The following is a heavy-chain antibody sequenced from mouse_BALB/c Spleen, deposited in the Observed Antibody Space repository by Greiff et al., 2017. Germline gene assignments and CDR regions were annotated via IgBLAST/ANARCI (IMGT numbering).Heavy chain of an antibody. CDR1: GFTFSSYA. CDR3: ARGLDHFDY. V-gene: IGHV5-6-5*01. J-gene: IGHJ2*01. Sequence: EVQLVESGGGLVKPGGSLKLSCAASGFTFSSYAMSWVRQTPEKRLEWVASISSGGSTYYPDSVKGRFTISRDNARNILYLQMSSLRSEDTAMYYCARGLDHFDYWGQGTTLTVSS. CDR2: ISSGGST.